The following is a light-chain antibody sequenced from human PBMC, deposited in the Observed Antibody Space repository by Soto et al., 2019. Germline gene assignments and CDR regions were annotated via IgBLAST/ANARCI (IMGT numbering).Light chain of an antibody. CDR1: SSDVGAYDF. J-gene: IGLJ1*01. CDR3: SSHTTRNTRV. CDR2: EVR. V-gene: IGLV2-14*03. Sequence: QSALTQPASVSGSPGQSITISCTGTSSDVGAYDFVSWYQQHPDKAPKLMIYEVRGRPSGVSNRFSGSKSFNTATLTISGLQAEDEADYYCSSHTTRNTRVFGTGTKRTVL.